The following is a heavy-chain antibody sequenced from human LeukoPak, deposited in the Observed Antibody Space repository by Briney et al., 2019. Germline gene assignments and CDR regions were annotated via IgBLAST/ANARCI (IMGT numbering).Heavy chain of an antibody. CDR2: IYNSGST. D-gene: IGHD3-10*02. CDR3: ARYVQGAAANWFDP. Sequence: SETLSLTCTVSGGSISSGGYYWSWIRQHPGKGLGWIGYIYNSGSTYYNPSLKSRVTISVDTSKNQFSLKLSSVTAADTAVYYCARYVQGAAANWFDPWGQGTLVTVSS. J-gene: IGHJ5*02. CDR1: GGSISSGGYY. V-gene: IGHV4-31*03.